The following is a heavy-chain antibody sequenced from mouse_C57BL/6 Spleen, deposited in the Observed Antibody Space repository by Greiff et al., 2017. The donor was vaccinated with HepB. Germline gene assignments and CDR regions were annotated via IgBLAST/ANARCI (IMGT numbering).Heavy chain of an antibody. CDR1: GYTFTDYE. D-gene: IGHD1-1*01. Sequence: VQLQQSGAELVRPGASVTLSCKASGYTFTDYEMHWVKQTPVHGLEWIGAIDPETGGTAYNQKFKGKAILTADKSSSTAYMELRSLTSEDSAVYYCTRRILTTVVATEAMDYWGQGTSVTVSS. CDR3: TRRILTTVVATEAMDY. CDR2: IDPETGGT. J-gene: IGHJ4*01. V-gene: IGHV1-15*01.